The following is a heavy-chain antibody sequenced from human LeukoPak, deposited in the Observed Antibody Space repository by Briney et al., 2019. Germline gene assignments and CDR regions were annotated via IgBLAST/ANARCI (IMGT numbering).Heavy chain of an antibody. D-gene: IGHD2-2*01. V-gene: IGHV3-23*01. Sequence: GESLRLSCTASGFTFSIYSMSWVRQAPGEGLEWVSGITVSGSHTYYADSVKGRFTISRDDSKNTLYLQMNNLRAEDTALYYCAKDICTPTSCLFYFDSWGQGTLVTVSS. CDR1: GFTFSIYS. CDR3: AKDICTPTSCLFYFDS. CDR2: ITVSGSHT. J-gene: IGHJ4*02.